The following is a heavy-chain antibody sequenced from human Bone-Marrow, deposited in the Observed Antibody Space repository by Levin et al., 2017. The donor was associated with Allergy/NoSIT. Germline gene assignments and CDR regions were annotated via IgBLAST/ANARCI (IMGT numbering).Heavy chain of an antibody. V-gene: IGHV3-23*01. Sequence: GGSLRLSCAASGFTFSSYAMNWVRQAPGKGLEWVSAISGSGGSTYYADSVKGRFTISRDNSKNTLYLQMNSLRAEDTAVYYCAKDRGYQPLQNWFDPWGQGTLVTVSS. CDR2: ISGSGGST. J-gene: IGHJ5*02. CDR1: GFTFSSYA. CDR3: AKDRGYQPLQNWFDP. D-gene: IGHD2-2*01.